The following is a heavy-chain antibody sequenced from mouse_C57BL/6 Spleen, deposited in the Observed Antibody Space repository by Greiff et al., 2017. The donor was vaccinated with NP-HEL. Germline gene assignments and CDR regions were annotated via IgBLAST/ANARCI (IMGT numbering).Heavy chain of an antibody. CDR3: ARSFILRRYFDV. J-gene: IGHJ1*03. D-gene: IGHD1-1*01. CDR1: GYAFSSYW. V-gene: IGHV1-80*01. CDR2: IYPGDGDT. Sequence: QVQLQQSGAELVKPGASVKISCKASGYAFSSYWMNWVKQRPGKGLEWIGQIYPGDGDTNYNGKFKGKATLTADKSSSTAYMQLSSLTSEDSAVYFCARSFILRRYFDVWGTGTTVTVSS.